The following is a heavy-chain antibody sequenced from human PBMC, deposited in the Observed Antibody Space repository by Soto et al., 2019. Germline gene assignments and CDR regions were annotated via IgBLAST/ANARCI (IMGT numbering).Heavy chain of an antibody. CDR3: ARHYSSGSRNWFDP. CDR2: IYYSGST. V-gene: IGHV4-39*01. D-gene: IGHD6-19*01. CDR1: GGSINSSSYF. J-gene: IGHJ5*02. Sequence: SETLSLTCSVSGGSINSSSYFWGWVRQPPGKGLEWFGSIYYSGSTYYNPSLRSRVTISVDTSKNQFSLKLSSVTAADTAVFYCARHYSSGSRNWFDPWGQGTLVTVSS.